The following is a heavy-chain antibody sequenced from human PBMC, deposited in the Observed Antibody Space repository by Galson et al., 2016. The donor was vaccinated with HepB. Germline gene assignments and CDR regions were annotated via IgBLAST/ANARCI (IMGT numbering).Heavy chain of an antibody. CDR3: ARGFGISGYTDAFDI. CDR1: GFTFRNYW. D-gene: IGHD5-12*01. Sequence: SLRLSCAASGFTFRNYWMSWVRQAPGKGLEWVANIKQDGGEQIYVDSVKGRFTISRDNAKNSLYLQMNSLRAEDTAVFYCARGFGISGYTDAFDIWGQGTMVTVSS. CDR2: IKQDGGEQ. V-gene: IGHV3-7*04. J-gene: IGHJ3*02.